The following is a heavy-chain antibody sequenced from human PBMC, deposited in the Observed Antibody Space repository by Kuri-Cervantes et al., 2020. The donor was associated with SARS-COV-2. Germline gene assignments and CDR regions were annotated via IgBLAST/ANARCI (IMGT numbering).Heavy chain of an antibody. CDR3: ARVGCCFGTRCVTYFDP. CDR2: IHHSGNT. D-gene: IGHD2-2*03. CDR1: GYSISSGYY. J-gene: IGHJ5*02. Sequence: SETLSLTCTVSGYSISSGYYWGWIRQPPGKGLEWIGIIHHSGNTHYNSSLMSRVTMSVDTFKNQFSLNLRSLTAADTAIYYCARVGCCFGTRCVTYFDPWGQGTLVTVSS. V-gene: IGHV4-38-2*02.